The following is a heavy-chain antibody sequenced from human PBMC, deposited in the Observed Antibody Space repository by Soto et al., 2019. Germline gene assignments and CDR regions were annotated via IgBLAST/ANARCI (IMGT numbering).Heavy chain of an antibody. V-gene: IGHV1-69*06. Sequence: GASVKVSCKASGGTFSSYAISWVRQAPGQGLEWMGGIIPIFGTANYAQKFQGRVTITADKSTSTAYMELSSLRSEDTAVYYCARTSSITMARATWGPYYGMDVWGQGTTVTVSS. CDR2: IIPIFGTA. J-gene: IGHJ6*02. D-gene: IGHD3-10*01. CDR1: GGTFSSYA. CDR3: ARTSSITMARATWGPYYGMDV.